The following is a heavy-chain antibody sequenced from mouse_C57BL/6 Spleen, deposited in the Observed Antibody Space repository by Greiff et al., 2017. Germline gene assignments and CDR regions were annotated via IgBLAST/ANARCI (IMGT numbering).Heavy chain of an antibody. Sequence: QVQLQQPGAELVKPGASVKMSCKASGYTFTRYWITWVKQRPGQGLEWIGDIYPGSGSTNYNEKFKSKATLTVDTSSSTAYMQLSSLTTEDSAVYYCARSDTTVNYFDYWGQGTTLTVSS. CDR3: ARSDTTVNYFDY. V-gene: IGHV1-55*01. CDR2: IYPGSGST. J-gene: IGHJ2*01. CDR1: GYTFTRYW. D-gene: IGHD1-1*01.